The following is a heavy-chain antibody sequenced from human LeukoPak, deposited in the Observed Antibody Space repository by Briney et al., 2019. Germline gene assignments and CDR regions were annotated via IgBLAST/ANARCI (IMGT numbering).Heavy chain of an antibody. CDR1: GFTFRNYA. J-gene: IGHJ1*01. V-gene: IGHV3-23*01. Sequence: GGSLSLSCAASGFTFRNYAMSWVRQAPGKGLERVSAIDSGGGTYYANSAKGRFTISRDNSKNTLYLQLSSLRVEDTAVYYCTKGPQGDWGQGALVTVSS. CDR3: TKGPQGD. D-gene: IGHD3-16*01. CDR2: IDSGGGT.